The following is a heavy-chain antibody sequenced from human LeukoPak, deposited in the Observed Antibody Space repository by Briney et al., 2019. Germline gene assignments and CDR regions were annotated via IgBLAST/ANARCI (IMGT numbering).Heavy chain of an antibody. J-gene: IGHJ4*02. CDR2: MNPNSGNT. Sequence: GASVKVSCKASGYTFTSYDINWVRQATGQGLEWMGWMNPNSGNTDYAQKFQGRVTMTRNTSISTAYMELSSLRSEDTAVSYCARGPLNGDYEDYWGQGTLVTVSS. CDR1: GYTFTSYD. V-gene: IGHV1-8*01. CDR3: ARGPLNGDYEDY. D-gene: IGHD4-17*01.